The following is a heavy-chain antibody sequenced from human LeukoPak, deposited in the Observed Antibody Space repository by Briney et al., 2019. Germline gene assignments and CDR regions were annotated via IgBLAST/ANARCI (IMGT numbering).Heavy chain of an antibody. CDR2: LYNSGST. D-gene: IGHD3-22*01. J-gene: IGHJ3*02. Sequence: SETLSLTCTVSGGSISNYYWSWIRQPPGKGLEWIGFLYNSGSTTYNPSLKSRVTISVDTSKNQFSLKLSSVTAADTAVYYCARVPYDSSGYYYAAAFDIWGQGTMVTVPS. V-gene: IGHV4-4*09. CDR1: GGSISNYY. CDR3: ARVPYDSSGYYYAAAFDI.